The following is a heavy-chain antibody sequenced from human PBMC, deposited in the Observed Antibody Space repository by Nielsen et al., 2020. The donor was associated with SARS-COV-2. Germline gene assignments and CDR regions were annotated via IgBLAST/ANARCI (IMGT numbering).Heavy chain of an antibody. CDR2: IIPIFGTA. V-gene: IGHV1-69*01. Sequence: WVRQAPGHGLEWMGGIIPIFGTANYAQKFQGRVTITADESTSTAYMELSSLRSEDTAVYYCARAARSYSLGGGTQLVGYYYGMDVWGQGTTVTVSS. J-gene: IGHJ6*02. D-gene: IGHD6-6*01. CDR3: ARAARSYSLGGGTQLVGYYYGMDV.